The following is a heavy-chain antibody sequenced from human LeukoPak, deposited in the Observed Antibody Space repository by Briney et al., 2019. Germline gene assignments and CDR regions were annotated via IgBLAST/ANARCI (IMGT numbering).Heavy chain of an antibody. CDR2: IVVGSGNT. Sequence: SVKVSCKASGFTFTSSAVQWVRQASGQRLEWIGWIVVGSGNTNHAQKFQERVTITRDMSTSTAYMELSSLRSEDTAVYYCAAALYSSGWNYWGQGTLVTVSS. CDR3: AAALYSSGWNY. V-gene: IGHV1-58*01. D-gene: IGHD6-19*01. J-gene: IGHJ4*02. CDR1: GFTFTSSA.